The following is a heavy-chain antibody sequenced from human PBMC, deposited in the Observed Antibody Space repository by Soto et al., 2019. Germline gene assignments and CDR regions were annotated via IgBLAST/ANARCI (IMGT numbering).Heavy chain of an antibody. D-gene: IGHD4-4*01. CDR1: GFTFSNHA. V-gene: IGHV3-23*01. J-gene: IGHJ4*02. CDR3: ARLVTD. CDR2: FTTSGDLT. Sequence: EVQLLDSGGALVQPGGSLRLSCATSGFTFSNHAMSWVRQAPGKGLEWVSTFTTSGDLTYYADSVKGRFTITRDNSKTTLYLRLNSLIVEDTAVYYWARLVTDWGQGTLVTVSS.